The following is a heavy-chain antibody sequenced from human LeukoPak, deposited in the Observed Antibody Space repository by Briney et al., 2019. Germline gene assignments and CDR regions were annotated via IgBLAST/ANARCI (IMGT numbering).Heavy chain of an antibody. CDR2: IYYSGST. D-gene: IGHD3-9*01. CDR3: ARQYTILRRLYYYYMHV. J-gene: IGHJ6*03. Sequence: SETLSLTCTVSGGSISSSSYYWGWIRQPPGNGLERIGSIYYSGSTYYNPSLRSRVTISVDTSKNQFSLKLSSVTAADTAVYYCARQYTILRRLYYYYMHVWGKETTVTVSS. CDR1: GGSISSSSYY. V-gene: IGHV4-39*01.